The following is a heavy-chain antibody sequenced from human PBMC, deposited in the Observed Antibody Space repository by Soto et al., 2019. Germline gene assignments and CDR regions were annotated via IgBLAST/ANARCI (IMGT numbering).Heavy chain of an antibody. CDR1: GFTFGDYY. CDR2: ISSSSSYT. D-gene: IGHD6-13*01. J-gene: IGHJ4*02. CDR3: ARESLAAAGIDY. Sequence: GGSLRLSCAVSGFTFGDYYMSWIRQAPGKGLEWVSYISSSSSYTNYADSVKGRFTISRDNAKNSLYLQMNSLRAEDTAVYYCARESLAAAGIDYWGQGTLVTAPQ. V-gene: IGHV3-11*06.